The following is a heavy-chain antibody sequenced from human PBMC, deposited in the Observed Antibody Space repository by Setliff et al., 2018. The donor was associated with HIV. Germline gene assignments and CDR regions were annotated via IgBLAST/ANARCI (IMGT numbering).Heavy chain of an antibody. CDR1: GYTFTSYY. J-gene: IGHJ1*01. CDR2: INPSSGST. Sequence: ASVKVSCKASGYTFTSYYMHWVRQAPGQGLEWMGIINPSSGSTTYAQKFQGRATMTRDTSTSTVYMELSSLRSEDTAVYYCARDPAPSSSASYFQHWGQGTPVTVSS. V-gene: IGHV1-46*01. D-gene: IGHD6-6*01. CDR3: ARDPAPSSSASYFQH.